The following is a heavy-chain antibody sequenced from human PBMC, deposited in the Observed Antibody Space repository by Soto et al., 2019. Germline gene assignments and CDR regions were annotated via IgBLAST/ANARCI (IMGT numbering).Heavy chain of an antibody. CDR2: INPSGGST. V-gene: IGHV1-46*01. D-gene: IGHD6-13*01. CDR3: ARDGSSWSDFDY. Sequence: ASVKVSCKASGYTFTSYYRHWVRQAPGQGLEWMGIINPSGGSTSYAQKFQGRVTMTTDTSTSTVYMELRSLRSDDTAVYYCARDGSSWSDFDYWGQGTLVTVSS. J-gene: IGHJ4*02. CDR1: GYTFTSYY.